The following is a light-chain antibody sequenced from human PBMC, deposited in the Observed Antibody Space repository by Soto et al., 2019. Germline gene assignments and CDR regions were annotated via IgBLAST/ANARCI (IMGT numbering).Light chain of an antibody. Sequence: ETVLTQSPATLSLSPGERATLSCMATQSVDTKLVWYQQRPGQAPRLLIYDASNRATGIPARFSGSGSGTDFTLTISSLEPEDSAVYYCQQRSNWPPLTFGGGTKVEIK. CDR1: QSVDTK. CDR2: DAS. V-gene: IGKV3-11*01. CDR3: QQRSNWPPLT. J-gene: IGKJ4*01.